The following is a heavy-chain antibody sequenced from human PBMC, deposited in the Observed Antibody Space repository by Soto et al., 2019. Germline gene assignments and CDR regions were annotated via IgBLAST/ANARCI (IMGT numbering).Heavy chain of an antibody. D-gene: IGHD3-16*01. J-gene: IGHJ4*02. CDR2: INHSGST. V-gene: IGHV4-34*01. CDR3: AHSLIWGTFDY. CDR1: GGSFSGYY. Sequence: QVQLQQWGAGLLKPSETLSLTCAVYGGSFSGYYWSWIRQPPGKGLEWIGEINHSGSTNYNPSLKSRVTISVDTSKNQFSLKLSSVTAADTAVYDCAHSLIWGTFDYGGQGTLVTVSS.